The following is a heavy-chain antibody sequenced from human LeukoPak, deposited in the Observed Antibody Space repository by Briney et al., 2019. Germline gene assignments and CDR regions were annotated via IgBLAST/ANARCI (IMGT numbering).Heavy chain of an antibody. CDR3: AREVSYQQRPYNSDV. CDR1: GFTFSDSY. D-gene: IGHD2-2*01. V-gene: IGHV3-11*01. CDR2: ISGSGTTI. Sequence: GGSLRLSCAASGFTFSDSYMSWIRQAPGKGLEWVSYISGSGTTIYYADSVKGRFTISRDNAKNSLYLQMNSLRAEDTAVYYCAREVSYQQRPYNSDVWGKGTTVTVSS. J-gene: IGHJ6*04.